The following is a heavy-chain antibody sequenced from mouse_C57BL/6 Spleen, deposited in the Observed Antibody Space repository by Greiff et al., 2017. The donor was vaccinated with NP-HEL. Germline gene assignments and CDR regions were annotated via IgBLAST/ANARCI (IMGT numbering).Heavy chain of an antibody. Sequence: VQLQQSGAELARPGASVKMSCKASGYTFTSYTMHWVKQRPGQGLEWIGYINPSSGYTKYNQKFKDKATLTADKSSSTAYMQLSSLTSEDSAVYYCARGGAYYGYDAYYFDYWGQGTTLTVSS. D-gene: IGHD2-9*01. CDR1: GYTFTSYT. J-gene: IGHJ2*01. CDR3: ARGGAYYGYDAYYFDY. V-gene: IGHV1-4*01. CDR2: INPSSGYT.